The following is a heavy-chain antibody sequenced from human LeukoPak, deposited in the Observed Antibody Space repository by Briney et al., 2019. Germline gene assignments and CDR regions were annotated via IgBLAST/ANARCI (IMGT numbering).Heavy chain of an antibody. CDR3: ARDDDCGDSPLDY. J-gene: IGHJ4*02. CDR2: ISSSGSTI. CDR1: GFTFSDYY. Sequence: GGSLRLSCAASGFTFSDYYMSWIRQAPGKGLEWVSYISSSGSTIYYADSVKGRFTISRDNAKNSLYLQMNSLRAEDTAVYYCARDDDCGDSPLDYWGQGTLVTVSS. D-gene: IGHD4-17*01. V-gene: IGHV3-11*04.